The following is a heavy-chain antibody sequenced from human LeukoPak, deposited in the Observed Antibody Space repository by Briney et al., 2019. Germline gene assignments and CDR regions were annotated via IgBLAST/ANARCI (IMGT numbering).Heavy chain of an antibody. D-gene: IGHD3-22*01. CDR3: AKDLNYYDSSGYPGDAFDI. CDR2: IKQDGSEV. CDR1: GFTFSNYW. J-gene: IGHJ3*02. V-gene: IGHV3-7*03. Sequence: PGGSLRLSCVASGFTFSNYWMTWVRQAPGKGLEWVASIKQDGSEVYYVDSVKGRFTISRDNSKNTLYLQMNSLRAEDTAVYYRAKDLNYYDSSGYPGDAFDIWGQGTMVTVSS.